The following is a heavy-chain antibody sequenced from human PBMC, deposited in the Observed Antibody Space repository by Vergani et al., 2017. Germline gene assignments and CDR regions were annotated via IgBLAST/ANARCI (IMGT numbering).Heavy chain of an antibody. CDR1: GGSISSGSYY. J-gene: IGHJ6*02. V-gene: IGHV4-61*02. D-gene: IGHD1-26*01. Sequence: QVQLQESGPGLVKPSQTLSLTCTVSGGSISSGSYYWSWIRQPAGKGREWIGRIYTSGNTNYNPSLKITVTITVATSKNQFTLKLGSVTAADSAVYYDARGKSWVYYYYGMDFWGQGTTVTVS. CDR3: ARGKSWVYYYYGMDF. CDR2: IYTSGNT.